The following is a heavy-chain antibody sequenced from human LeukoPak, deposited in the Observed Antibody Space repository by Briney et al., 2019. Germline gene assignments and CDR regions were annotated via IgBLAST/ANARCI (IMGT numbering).Heavy chain of an antibody. D-gene: IGHD1-26*01. J-gene: IGHJ6*02. Sequence: ASVKVSCKASGYTFTGYYMHWVRQAPGQGLEWVGRINPNSGGTNYAQKFQGRVTMTRDTSISTAYMELSRLRSDDTAVYYCARDRWELLTPYYGMDVWGQGTTVTVSS. CDR2: INPNSGGT. CDR1: GYTFTGYY. CDR3: ARDRWELLTPYYGMDV. V-gene: IGHV1-2*06.